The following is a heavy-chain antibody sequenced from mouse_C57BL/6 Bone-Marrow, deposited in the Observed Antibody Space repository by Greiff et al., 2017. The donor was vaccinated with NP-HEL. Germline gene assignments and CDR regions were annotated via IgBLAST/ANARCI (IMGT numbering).Heavy chain of an antibody. J-gene: IGHJ2*01. CDR1: GFNIKDDY. V-gene: IGHV14-4*01. D-gene: IGHD2-4*01. CDR2: IDPENGDT. CDR3: TLYDYDEDY. Sequence: VQLQQSGAELVRPGASVKLSCTASGFNIKDDYMHWVKQRPEQGLEWIGWIDPENGDTEYASKFQGKATITADTSSNTAYLQLSSLTSEDTAVYYCTLYDYDEDYWGQGTTLTVSS.